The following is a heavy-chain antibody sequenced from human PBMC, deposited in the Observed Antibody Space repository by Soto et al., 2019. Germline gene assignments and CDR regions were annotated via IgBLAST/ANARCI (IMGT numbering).Heavy chain of an antibody. Sequence: QVQLVQSGAEVKKPGASVKVSCKASGYTFTSYDISWVRQATGQGLEWVGWMNPNSGNTGYAQKFQGRVTVTRNTYLSTTHIELSSLRAEETPVYYCARRTYYCESNGSGYFDYWGQGTLVPVSS. CDR3: ARRTYYCESNGSGYFDY. CDR1: GYTFTSYD. CDR2: MNPNSGNT. D-gene: IGHD3-22*01. V-gene: IGHV1-8*01. J-gene: IGHJ4*01.